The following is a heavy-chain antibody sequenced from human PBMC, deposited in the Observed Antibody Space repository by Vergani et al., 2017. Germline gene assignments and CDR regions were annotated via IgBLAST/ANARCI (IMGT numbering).Heavy chain of an antibody. D-gene: IGHD3-10*01. CDR2: IFSNDET. Sequence: QVTLKESGPVLVKPTETLTLTCTVSGFSLSNARMGVSWIRQPPGKALEWLAHIFSNDETSYSTSLKSRLTISKDTSKSQVVLTMTNMDPVDTATYYCARTRYYYGSGRTFDYWGQGTLVTVSS. CDR3: ARTRYYYGSGRTFDY. CDR1: GFSLSNARMG. V-gene: IGHV2-26*01. J-gene: IGHJ4*02.